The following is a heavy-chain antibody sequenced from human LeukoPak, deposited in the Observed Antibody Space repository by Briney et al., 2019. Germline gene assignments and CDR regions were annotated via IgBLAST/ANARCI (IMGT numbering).Heavy chain of an antibody. CDR1: GFTFSSYE. V-gene: IGHV3-48*03. D-gene: IGHD3-9*01. CDR2: ISSSGSTI. J-gene: IGHJ6*03. CDR3: ARDVSGYDIFYYYYMDV. Sequence: PGGSLRLSCAASGFTFSSYEMNWVRQAPGKGLEWVSYISSSGSTIYYADSVKGRFTISRDNAKNSLYLQMNSLRAEDTAVYYCARDVSGYDIFYYYYMDVWGKGATVTISS.